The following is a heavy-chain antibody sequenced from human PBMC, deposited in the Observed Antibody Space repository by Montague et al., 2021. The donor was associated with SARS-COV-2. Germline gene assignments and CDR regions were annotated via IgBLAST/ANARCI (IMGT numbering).Heavy chain of an antibody. J-gene: IGHJ3*01. V-gene: IGHV4-39*01. Sequence: SETLSLTCTVSGGSISNSIYYWGWIRQPPGKGLEWIGSIYYTGSTYYNPSLKSRVTISMNTSNNQFFLKLTSVTAADTAVYYCARPGRGYGYGRDAFEVWGRGTRVTVSS. CDR3: ARPGRGYGYGRDAFEV. D-gene: IGHD5-18*01. CDR1: GGSISNSIYY. CDR2: IYYTGST.